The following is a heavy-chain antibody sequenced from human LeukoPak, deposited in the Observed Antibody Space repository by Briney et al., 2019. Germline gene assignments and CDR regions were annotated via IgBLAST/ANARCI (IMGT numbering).Heavy chain of an antibody. CDR2: ITDTGSS. CDR3: ARKKRGYGYNWLDP. V-gene: IGHV4-34*01. Sequence: SETLSLTCAVYGGSFSGYYWSWIRQPPGKGLEWIAEITDTGSSNYDPSLKSRVTISVDTSKNQVSLKLISVTAADTAVYYCARKKRGYGYNWLDPWGQGTLVTVSS. D-gene: IGHD5-18*01. CDR1: GGSFSGYY. J-gene: IGHJ5*02.